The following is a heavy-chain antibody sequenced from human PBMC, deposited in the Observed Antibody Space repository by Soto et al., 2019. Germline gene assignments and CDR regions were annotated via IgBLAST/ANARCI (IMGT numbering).Heavy chain of an antibody. CDR1: GFTFSSYA. Sequence: GGSLRLSCAASGFTFSSYAMSWVRQAPGKGLEWVSAISGSGGSTYYADSVKGRFTISRDNSKNTLYLQMNSLSAEDTAVYYCAKDPVLRFLEWLFTPNWFDPWGQGTLVTVSS. CDR3: AKDPVLRFLEWLFTPNWFDP. J-gene: IGHJ5*02. V-gene: IGHV3-23*01. D-gene: IGHD3-3*01. CDR2: ISGSGGST.